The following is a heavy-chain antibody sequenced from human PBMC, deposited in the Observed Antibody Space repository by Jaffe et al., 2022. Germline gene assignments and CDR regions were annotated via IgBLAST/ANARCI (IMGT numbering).Heavy chain of an antibody. D-gene: IGHD2-15*01. CDR1: GFTFGDYA. J-gene: IGHJ3*02. Sequence: EVQLVESGGGLVQPGRSLRLSCTASGFTFGDYAMSWFRQAPGKGLEWVGFIRSKAYGGTTEYAASVKGRFTISRDDSKSIAYLQMNSLKTEDTAVYYCTRGRRRDIVVVVVGVAFDIWGQGTMVTVSS. V-gene: IGHV3-49*03. CDR2: IRSKAYGGTT. CDR3: TRGRRRDIVVVVVGVAFDI.